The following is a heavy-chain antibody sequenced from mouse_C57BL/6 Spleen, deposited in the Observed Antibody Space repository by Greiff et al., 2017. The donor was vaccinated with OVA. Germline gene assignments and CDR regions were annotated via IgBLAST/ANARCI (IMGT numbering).Heavy chain of an antibody. V-gene: IGHV1-78*01. Sequence: VQLQESDAELVKPGASVKISCKVSGYTFTDHTIHWMKQRPEQGLEWIGYIYPRDGSTKYNEKFKGKATLTADKSSSTAYMQLNSLTSEDSAVYFCARCGYGYDDYFDYWGQGTTLTVSS. CDR3: ARCGYGYDDYFDY. CDR2: IYPRDGST. D-gene: IGHD2-2*01. J-gene: IGHJ2*01. CDR1: GYTFTDHT.